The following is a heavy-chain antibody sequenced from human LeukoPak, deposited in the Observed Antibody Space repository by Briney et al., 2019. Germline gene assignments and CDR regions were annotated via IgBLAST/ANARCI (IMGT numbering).Heavy chain of an antibody. V-gene: IGHV4-39*07. CDR1: GGSISSSIYH. J-gene: IGHJ3*02. CDR3: AGRTDAFDI. Sequence: SETLSLTCTVSGGSISSSIYHWGWIRQPPGKGLEWIGSIYYSGSTYYNPSLKSRVTISVDTSKNQFSLKVSSVTAADTAVYYCAGRTDAFDIWGQGTMVTVSS. CDR2: IYYSGST.